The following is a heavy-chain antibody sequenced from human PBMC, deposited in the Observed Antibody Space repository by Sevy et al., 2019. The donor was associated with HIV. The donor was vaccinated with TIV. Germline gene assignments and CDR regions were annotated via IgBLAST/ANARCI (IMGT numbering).Heavy chain of an antibody. CDR3: AKGDSTFYGMDV. Sequence: GGSLRLSCAASGFTFSTYAMIWVRQAPGKGLEWVSAISGSGGSTYYADSLEGRFTISRDNSKNTLYLQMNSLRAEDTAVYYCAKGDSTFYGMDVWGQGTTVTVSS. CDR1: GFTFSTYA. D-gene: IGHD2-2*01. J-gene: IGHJ6*02. CDR2: ISGSGGST. V-gene: IGHV3-23*01.